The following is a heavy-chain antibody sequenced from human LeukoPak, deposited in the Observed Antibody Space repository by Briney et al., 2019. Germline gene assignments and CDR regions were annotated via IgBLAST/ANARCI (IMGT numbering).Heavy chain of an antibody. Sequence: EASVKVSCKASGYTFTSYGISWVRQAPGQGLEWMGGIIPIFGTANYAQKFQGRVTITADESTSTAYMELSSLRSEDTAVYYCARGSRSWPSYGMDVWGQGTTDTVSS. J-gene: IGHJ6*02. CDR1: GYTFTSYG. CDR2: IIPIFGTA. V-gene: IGHV1-69*13. CDR3: ARGSRSWPSYGMDV. D-gene: IGHD6-13*01.